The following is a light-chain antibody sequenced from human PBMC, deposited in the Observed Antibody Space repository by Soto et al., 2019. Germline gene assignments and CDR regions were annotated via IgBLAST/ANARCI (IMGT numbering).Light chain of an antibody. CDR2: GSS. Sequence: DIPMTQGPSSLSAPVGARVTITCRASQIINTYLNWYQQKPGKLPQLLLFGSSSLRSGVPSRFSGTGSGTDFTLTINSLHPDEFPTYDYAQSYSSLYTFGQGT. V-gene: IGKV1-39*01. J-gene: IGKJ2*01. CDR1: QIINTY. CDR3: AQSYSSLYT.